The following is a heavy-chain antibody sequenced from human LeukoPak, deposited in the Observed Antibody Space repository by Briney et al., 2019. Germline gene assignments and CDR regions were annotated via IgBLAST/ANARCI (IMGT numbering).Heavy chain of an antibody. J-gene: IGHJ4*02. CDR2: VYSGGST. Sequence: GGSLRLSCAASGFTVSSNYMSWVRQAPGKGLEWVSVVYSGGSTHYADSVKGRFTISRDNSKNTLYLHMNGLRAEDTAVYYCATADSGSYYSGFDYWGQGTLVTVSS. CDR3: ATADSGSYYSGFDY. V-gene: IGHV3-66*01. D-gene: IGHD1-26*01. CDR1: GFTVSSNY.